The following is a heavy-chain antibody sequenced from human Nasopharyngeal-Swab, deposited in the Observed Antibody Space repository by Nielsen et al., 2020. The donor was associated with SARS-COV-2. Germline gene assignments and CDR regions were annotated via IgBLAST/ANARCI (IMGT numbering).Heavy chain of an antibody. CDR2: INWNGGST. Sequence: GRSLRLSFAASGFTFDDYGMSWVRQAPGKGLEWVSGINWNGGSTGYADSVKGRFTIPRDNAKNSLYLQMNSLRAEDTALYHCARAGTSDYYYYGMDVWGQGTTVTVSS. J-gene: IGHJ6*02. CDR3: ARAGTSDYYYYGMDV. CDR1: GFTFDDYG. D-gene: IGHD6-13*01. V-gene: IGHV3-20*02.